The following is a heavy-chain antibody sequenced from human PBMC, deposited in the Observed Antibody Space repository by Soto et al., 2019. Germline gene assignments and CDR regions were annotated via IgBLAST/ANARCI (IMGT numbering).Heavy chain of an antibody. Sequence: QVQLQQWGAGLLKPSETLSLTCAVYGGSFSGYYWSWIRQPPGKGLEWIGEINHSGSTNYNPSLKSRVIISLDTSKTQFSLKLSSVTAADTAVYYCARGRPVLLWFGESASFDYWGQGTLVTVSS. J-gene: IGHJ4*02. CDR1: GGSFSGYY. CDR3: ARGRPVLLWFGESASFDY. V-gene: IGHV4-34*01. D-gene: IGHD3-10*01. CDR2: INHSGST.